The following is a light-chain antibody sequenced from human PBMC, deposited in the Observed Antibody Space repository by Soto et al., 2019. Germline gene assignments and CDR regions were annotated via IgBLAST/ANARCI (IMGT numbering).Light chain of an antibody. J-gene: IGKJ1*01. V-gene: IGKV1-27*01. CDR1: QGISNY. Sequence: DIQMTQSPASLSASVGDRVIITCRASQGISNYLAWYQQKPGKAPKLLIYAASTLQSGVPSRFSGSGSGTDFTLSISSLPPEDVATYYCQRYNSAPWTFGQGTKVEIK. CDR3: QRYNSAPWT. CDR2: AAS.